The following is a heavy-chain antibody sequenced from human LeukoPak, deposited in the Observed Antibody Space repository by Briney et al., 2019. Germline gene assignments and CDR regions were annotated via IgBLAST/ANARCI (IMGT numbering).Heavy chain of an antibody. V-gene: IGHV4-61*01. CDR1: GASVSYGNYY. Sequence: SETLSLTCSAAGASVSYGNYYGRWIRQPPGKGLEWIGYMFYSESTKYNPSHKSPITISVDKSKNQFSLHMSSVTAADTAVYYCASNSNSTLGLPYFDHWEESTVAAVSS. J-gene: IGHJ4*02. CDR3: ASNSNSTLGLPYFDH. CDR2: MFYSEST. D-gene: IGHD3-16*01.